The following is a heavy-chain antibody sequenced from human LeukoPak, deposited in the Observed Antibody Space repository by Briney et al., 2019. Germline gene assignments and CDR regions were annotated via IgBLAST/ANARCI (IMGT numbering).Heavy chain of an antibody. Sequence: GGSLRLSCAASGFTFSSYAMHWVRQAPGKGLEWVAVISYDGSNKYYADSVKGRFTISRDNSKNTLYLQMNSPRAEDTAVYYCARDMTRAFDIWGQGTMVTVSS. J-gene: IGHJ3*02. CDR1: GFTFSSYA. CDR2: ISYDGSNK. V-gene: IGHV3-30-3*01. D-gene: IGHD4-11*01. CDR3: ARDMTRAFDI.